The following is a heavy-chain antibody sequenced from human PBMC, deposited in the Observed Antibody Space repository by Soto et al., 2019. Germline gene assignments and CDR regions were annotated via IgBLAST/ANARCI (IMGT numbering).Heavy chain of an antibody. CDR1: GFTFSSYA. CDR3: AKVVAARRYFDY. Sequence: PGGSLRLSCAASGFTFSSYAMSWVRQAPGKGLEWVSAISGSGGSTYYADSVKGRFTISRDNSKNTLYLKMNSLRAEDTAVYYCAKVVAARRYFDYWGQGTLVTVSS. V-gene: IGHV3-23*01. D-gene: IGHD6-6*01. J-gene: IGHJ4*02. CDR2: ISGSGGST.